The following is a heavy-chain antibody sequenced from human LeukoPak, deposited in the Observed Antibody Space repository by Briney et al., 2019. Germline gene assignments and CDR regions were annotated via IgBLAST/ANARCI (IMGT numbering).Heavy chain of an antibody. D-gene: IGHD3-10*01. CDR2: IYYDGST. CDR1: GGSISNYY. Sequence: PSETLCLTCTVSGGSISNYYWTWIRQPPGKGLEWIGSIYYDGSTNYNPSLKSRVTISLDTPKNQFSLKLSSVTAADTAVYYCARDGGYGSGSALWGQGTLITVSS. J-gene: IGHJ4*02. V-gene: IGHV4-59*01. CDR3: ARDGGYGSGSAL.